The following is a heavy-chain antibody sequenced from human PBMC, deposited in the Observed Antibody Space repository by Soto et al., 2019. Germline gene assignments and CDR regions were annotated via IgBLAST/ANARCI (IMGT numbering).Heavy chain of an antibody. V-gene: IGHV3-74*01. CDR1: GFTIRNYW. CDR2: INSDGSTT. D-gene: IGHD3-16*02. J-gene: IGHJ6*02. Sequence: VGSLRLSCVASGFTIRNYWMHWVRQAPGKGLVWVSRINSDGSTTDYADSVKGRFTISRDNAKNTLFLQMNSLRAEDTAVYYCARGFRWGMDVWGQGTTVTVSS. CDR3: ARGFRWGMDV.